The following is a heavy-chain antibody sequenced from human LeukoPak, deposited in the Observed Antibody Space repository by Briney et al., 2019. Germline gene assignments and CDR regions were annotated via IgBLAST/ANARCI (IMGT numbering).Heavy chain of an antibody. CDR1: RFTFSSYS. D-gene: IGHD1-1*01. J-gene: IGHJ6*03. CDR2: ISSSSSYI. V-gene: IGHV3-21*01. Sequence: GGSLRLSCAASRFTFSSYSMNWVRQAPGKGLEWVSSISSSSSYIYYADSVKGRFTISRDNAKNSLYLQMNSLRAEDTAVYYCAGSRQLERLPYYYYYYMDVWGKGTTVTVSS. CDR3: AGSRQLERLPYYYYYYMDV.